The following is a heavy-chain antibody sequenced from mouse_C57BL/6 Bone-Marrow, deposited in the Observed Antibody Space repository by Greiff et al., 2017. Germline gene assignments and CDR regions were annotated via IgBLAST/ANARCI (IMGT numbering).Heavy chain of an antibody. V-gene: IGHV1-54*01. CDR1: GYAFTNYL. D-gene: IGHD1-1*01. CDR3: ASEGGHYYGSPFDY. Sequence: VQLQQSGAELVRPGTSVKVSCKASGYAFTNYLIEWVKQRPGQGLEWIGVINPVSGGTNYNEKFKGKATLTADKYSITAYMQLSSLTPEDSAVYFCASEGGHYYGSPFDYWGQGTTLTVSS. CDR2: INPVSGGT. J-gene: IGHJ2*01.